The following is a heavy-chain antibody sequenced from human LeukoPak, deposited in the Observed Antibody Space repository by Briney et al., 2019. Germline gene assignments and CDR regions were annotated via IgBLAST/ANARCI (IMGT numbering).Heavy chain of an antibody. Sequence: SETLSLTCTVSGGSLSGYYWSSIRQPPGKGLERIGYIYYSGSTNYNPSLKSRVTISVDTSKNQFSLKLSSVTAADTAVYYCASVVVPAAKGPISWGQGTLVTVSS. CDR3: ASVVVPAAKGPIS. V-gene: IGHV4-59*01. D-gene: IGHD2-2*01. CDR1: GGSLSGYY. J-gene: IGHJ4*02. CDR2: IYYSGST.